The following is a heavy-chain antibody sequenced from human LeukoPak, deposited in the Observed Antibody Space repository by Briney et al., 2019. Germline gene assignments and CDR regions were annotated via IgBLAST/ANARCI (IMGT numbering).Heavy chain of an antibody. CDR2: ISWNSGSV. J-gene: IGHJ4*02. CDR3: ARGLGTNYGGYCTGGGCPVY. CDR1: GFTFHDYA. Sequence: PGGSLRLSCAASGFTFHDYAMHWVRQAPGKGLEWVSGISWNSGSVGYADSVKGRFTISRDYSDNTVYLQMNSLRVEDTAVYYCARGLGTNYGGYCTGGGCPVYWGQGTLVTVSS. D-gene: IGHD2-8*02. V-gene: IGHV3-9*01.